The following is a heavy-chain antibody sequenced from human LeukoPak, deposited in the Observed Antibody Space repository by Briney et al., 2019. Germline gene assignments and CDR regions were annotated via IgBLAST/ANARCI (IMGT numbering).Heavy chain of an antibody. J-gene: IGHJ4*02. CDR1: GGSFSGYY. V-gene: IGHV4-34*01. Sequence: LSETLSLTCAVYGGSFSGYYWSWIRQPPGKGLEWIGEINHSGSTNYNPSLKSRVTISVDTSKNQFSLKLSSVTAADTAVYYCARVRAPTVTPYFDYWGQGTLVTVSS. D-gene: IGHD4-17*01. CDR2: INHSGST. CDR3: ARVRAPTVTPYFDY.